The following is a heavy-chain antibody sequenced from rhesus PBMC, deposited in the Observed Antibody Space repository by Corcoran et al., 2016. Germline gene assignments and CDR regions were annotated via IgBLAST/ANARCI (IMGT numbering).Heavy chain of an antibody. CDR1: VYSISSGYY. J-gene: IGHJ4*01. V-gene: IGHV4-99*02. Sequence: QAQLQESGSGLVKSSETQSLTCAVSVYSISSGYYWGWIRQPHGKGLEYIGYICGSSGNTYHNPSLKSRVTISKDTSKNQFSLKLRSVTAADTAVDYCARGTWIQIPDYWGQGVLVTVSS. CDR2: ICGSSGNT. CDR3: ARGTWIQIPDY. D-gene: IGHD5-12*01.